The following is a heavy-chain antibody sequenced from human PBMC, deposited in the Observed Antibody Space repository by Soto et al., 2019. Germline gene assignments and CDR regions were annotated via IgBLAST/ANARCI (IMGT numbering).Heavy chain of an antibody. CDR3: ARGGRYSSASLDY. CDR2: IIPIFGTA. Sequence: QVQLVQSGAEVKKPGSSVKFSCTASGGTFSSYALSWVRQAPGQGLAWMGGIIPIFGTANYAQQFQGRVTITADEATSTADMERSSLRSEDTAVDYCARGGRYSSASLDYWGQGTPVTGSS. D-gene: IGHD6-6*01. J-gene: IGHJ4*02. V-gene: IGHV1-69*01. CDR1: GGTFSSYA.